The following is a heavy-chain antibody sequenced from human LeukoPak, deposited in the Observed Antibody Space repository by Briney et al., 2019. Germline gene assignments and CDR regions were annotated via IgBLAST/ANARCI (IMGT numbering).Heavy chain of an antibody. Sequence: GGSLRLSCAASGRTFTEYYMHWIRQAPGEGLEWVSFICGTAGNTYYADSVKGRFTITRDNAKNSLYLQMNSLRAEDTAVYYCAREWSAFDIWGQGTMVTVSS. CDR3: AREWSAFDI. CDR2: ICGTAGNT. J-gene: IGHJ3*02. CDR1: GRTFTEYY. V-gene: IGHV3-11*04. D-gene: IGHD2-8*01.